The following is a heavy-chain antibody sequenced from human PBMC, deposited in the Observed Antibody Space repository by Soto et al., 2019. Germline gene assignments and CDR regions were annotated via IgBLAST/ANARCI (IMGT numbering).Heavy chain of an antibody. D-gene: IGHD1-26*01. CDR3: ARERVGHSAMDV. J-gene: IGHJ6*02. Sequence: QVQLQESGPGLVKPSETLSLMCTVSGGSITSYYWCWIRRSPAKGREWMGYISDSGSTKYNPSLKSRVTISVDTSKNQFSLTLTSVTAADTAVYYCARERVGHSAMDVWGQGTTVTVSS. CDR1: GGSITSYY. V-gene: IGHV4-59*01. CDR2: ISDSGST.